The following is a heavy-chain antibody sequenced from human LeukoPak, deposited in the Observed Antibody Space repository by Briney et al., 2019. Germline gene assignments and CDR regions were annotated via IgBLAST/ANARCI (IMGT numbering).Heavy chain of an antibody. CDR2: MNPNSGNT. V-gene: IGHV1-8*01. CDR3: ARGPSITMVRGVKFGWFDP. Sequence: ASVKVSCKASGYTFTRYDINWVRQATGQGLEWMGWMNPNSGNTGYAQKFQGRVTMTRNTSISTAYMELSSLRSEDTAVYYCARGPSITMVRGVKFGWFDPWGQGTLVTVSS. D-gene: IGHD3-10*01. J-gene: IGHJ5*02. CDR1: GYTFTRYD.